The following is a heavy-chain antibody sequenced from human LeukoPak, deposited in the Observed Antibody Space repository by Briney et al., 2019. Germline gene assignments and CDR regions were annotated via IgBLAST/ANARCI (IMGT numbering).Heavy chain of an antibody. D-gene: IGHD2-2*02. Sequence: ASVKVSCKASGYTFTSYDINWVRQATGQGLEWMGWMNPNSGNTGYAQKFQGRVTMTRDTSTSTVYMELSSLRSEDTAVYYCARDRSSCSSTSCYTEERGEHVFHNMVTGPLSIKNWFDPWGQGTLVTVSS. V-gene: IGHV1-8*01. J-gene: IGHJ5*02. CDR1: GYTFTSYD. CDR3: ARDRSSCSSTSCYTEERGEHVFHNMVTGPLSIKNWFDP. CDR2: MNPNSGNT.